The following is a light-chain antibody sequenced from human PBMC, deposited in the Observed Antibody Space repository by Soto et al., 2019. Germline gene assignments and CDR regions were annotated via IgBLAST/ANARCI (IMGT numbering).Light chain of an antibody. V-gene: IGLV1-51*01. CDR2: DSH. CDR3: GTWDNTLSSTV. J-gene: IGLJ2*01. CDR1: RANIGNND. Sequence: QSVLTQPPSVSAAPGRKVTISCSGSRANIGNNDVSWYQQFPGTAPTLLIYDSHQRPSGIPDRFSASKSGTSASLGIADLQTGDEADYYCGTWDNTLSSTVFGGGTKVTVL.